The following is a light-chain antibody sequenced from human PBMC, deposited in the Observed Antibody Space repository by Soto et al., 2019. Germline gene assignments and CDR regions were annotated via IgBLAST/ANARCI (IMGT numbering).Light chain of an antibody. Sequence: EIVLTQSPGTLSLSPGERATLSCRARQSVSSSLAWYQQKPGQAPRLLIHGASSRATGIPDRFSGSGSGTDFTLTISRLEPEDFAVYYCQQYGSSPPLTFGGGTKVEIK. CDR3: QQYGSSPPLT. V-gene: IGKV3-20*01. CDR2: GAS. CDR1: QSVSSS. J-gene: IGKJ4*01.